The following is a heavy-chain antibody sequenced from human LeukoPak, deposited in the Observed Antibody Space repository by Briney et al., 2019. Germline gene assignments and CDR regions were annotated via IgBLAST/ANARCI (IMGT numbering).Heavy chain of an antibody. J-gene: IGHJ4*02. Sequence: SETLSLTCTVSGGSISSYYWSWIRQPPGKGLEWIGYIYYSGNTNYNPSLKSRVTISVDTSKNQFSLKLSSVTAADTAVYYCARGFKGRSVGYYDSSGYKGNFDYWGQGTLVTVSS. CDR2: IYYSGNT. CDR3: ARGFKGRSVGYYDSSGYKGNFDY. V-gene: IGHV4-59*12. D-gene: IGHD3-22*01. CDR1: GGSISSYY.